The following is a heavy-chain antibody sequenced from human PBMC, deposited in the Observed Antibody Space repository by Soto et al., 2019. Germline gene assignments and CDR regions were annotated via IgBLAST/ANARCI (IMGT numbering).Heavy chain of an antibody. V-gene: IGHV1-3*01. J-gene: IGHJ4*02. D-gene: IGHD1-1*01. CDR2: INPGNGYS. CDR1: GFTFTTHP. Sequence: QVHLVQSGAEVREPGASVKISCMASGFTFTTHPIHWVRQAPDQRLEWMGWINPGNGYSDYSQKFQGRVTFTRDTSANTAYMELNSLRAEDTALYYCASRPGLDTGPFDYWGQGTLVTVSS. CDR3: ASRPGLDTGPFDY.